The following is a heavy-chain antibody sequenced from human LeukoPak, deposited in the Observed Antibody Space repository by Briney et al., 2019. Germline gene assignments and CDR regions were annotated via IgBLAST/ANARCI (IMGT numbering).Heavy chain of an antibody. D-gene: IGHD6-6*01. CDR2: IYPGDSDT. CDR1: GYSFTSYW. CDR3: ARFATEYSSSSRFDP. V-gene: IGHV5-51*01. Sequence: GESLKISCKGSGYSFTSYWIGWVRQMPGKGLEWMGIIYPGDSDTRYSPSFQGQATISADKSISTAYLQWSSLKASDTAMYYCARFATEYSSSSRFDPWGQGTLVTVSS. J-gene: IGHJ5*02.